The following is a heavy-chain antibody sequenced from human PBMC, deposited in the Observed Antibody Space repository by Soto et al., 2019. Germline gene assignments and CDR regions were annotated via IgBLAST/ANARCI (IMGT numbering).Heavy chain of an antibody. CDR3: ASAYYDFWSGYYTPGRAFDV. Sequence: HSETLSLTCSFSGGSISSRNYYWGWIRQPPGKGLEWIGTGFHSGSTYYNPSVKSRVMIFVDTSKSQFSLRLSSVTAADTAIYYCASAYYDFWSGYYTPGRAFDVWGQGTVVTVSS. CDR2: GFHSGST. J-gene: IGHJ3*01. CDR1: GGSISSRNYY. V-gene: IGHV4-39*01. D-gene: IGHD3-3*01.